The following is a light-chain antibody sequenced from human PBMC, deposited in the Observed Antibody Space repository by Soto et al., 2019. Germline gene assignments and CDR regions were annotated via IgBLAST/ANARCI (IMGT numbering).Light chain of an antibody. V-gene: IGLV2-14*01. CDR3: SSYTNSGTHVV. J-gene: IGLJ2*01. CDR1: SSDVGGYNY. CDR2: EVT. Sequence: QSALTQPASVSGSPGQSITISCTGTSSDVGGYNYVSWFQQHPGKAPKLMIYEVTNRPSGVSNRFSGSKSGNTASLTISGLQAEDEADYYCSSYTNSGTHVVFGGGTKLTVL.